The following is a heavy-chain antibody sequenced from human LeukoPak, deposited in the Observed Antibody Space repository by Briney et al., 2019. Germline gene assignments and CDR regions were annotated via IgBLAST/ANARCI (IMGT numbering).Heavy chain of an antibody. CDR1: GGSISSYY. D-gene: IGHD3-22*01. J-gene: IGHJ3*02. CDR2: IYYTGST. CDR3: ARDYTMTHAFDI. V-gene: IGHV4-59*01. Sequence: WETLSLTCTVSGGSISSYYWSWIRQPPGKGLEWIGYIYYTGSTNYNPSLKSRVTISVDTSKNQVSLKLSSVTAADTAVYYCARDYTMTHAFDIWGQGTMATVSS.